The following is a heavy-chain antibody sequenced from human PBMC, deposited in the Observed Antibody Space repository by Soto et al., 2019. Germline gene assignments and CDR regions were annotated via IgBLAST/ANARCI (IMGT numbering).Heavy chain of an antibody. Sequence: SVKVSCKASGGTFSSYAISWVRQAPGQGLEWMGGIIPIFGTANYAQKFQGRVTITADESTSTAYMELSSLRSEDTAVYYCARVKRNCGGDCYSDYWGQGTLVTVSS. J-gene: IGHJ4*02. D-gene: IGHD2-21*02. CDR1: GGTFSSYA. CDR3: ARVKRNCGGDCYSDY. CDR2: IIPIFGTA. V-gene: IGHV1-69*13.